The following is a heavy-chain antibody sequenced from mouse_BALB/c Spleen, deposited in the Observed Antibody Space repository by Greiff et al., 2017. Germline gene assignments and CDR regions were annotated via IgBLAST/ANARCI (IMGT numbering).Heavy chain of an antibody. CDR1: GYTFTSYC. V-gene: IGHV1S81*02. CDR3: ARNSERYDGGDFDY. J-gene: IGHJ2*01. CDR2: INPSNGCT. D-gene: IGHD2-12*01. Sequence: QVQLQQPGAELVKPGASVKLSCKASGYTFTSYCMHWVKQRPGQGLEWIGEINPSNGCTYYNEKFKSKATLTVDKSSSTAYLQLSSLTSEDSDVYICARNSERYDGGDFDYWGQGTTLTVSS.